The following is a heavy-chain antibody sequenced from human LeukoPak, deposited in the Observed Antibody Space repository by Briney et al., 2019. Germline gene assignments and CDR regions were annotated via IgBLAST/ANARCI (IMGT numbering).Heavy chain of an antibody. CDR2: IIPIFGTA. J-gene: IGHJ4*02. D-gene: IGHD3-22*01. CDR3: ARGRNGVRGYYLKVMDY. V-gene: IGHV1-69*05. Sequence: GASVKVSCKVSGYTLTELSIHWVRQAPGKGLEWMGGIIPIFGTANYAQKFQGRVTITTDESTSTAYMELSSLRSEDTAVYYCARGRNGVRGYYLKVMDYWGQGTLVTVSS. CDR1: GYTLTELS.